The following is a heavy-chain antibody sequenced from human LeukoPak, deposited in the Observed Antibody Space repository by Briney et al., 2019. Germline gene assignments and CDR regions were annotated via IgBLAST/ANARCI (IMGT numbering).Heavy chain of an antibody. J-gene: IGHJ5*02. CDR2: ISSSSSYI. CDR3: ARGSPILIAAAGIRWFDP. D-gene: IGHD6-13*01. Sequence: PGGPLRLSCAASGFTFSSYSMNWVRQAPGKGLEWVSSISSSSSYIYYADSVKGRFTISRDNAKNSLYLQMNSLRAEDTAVYYCARGSPILIAAAGIRWFDPWGQGTLVTVSS. V-gene: IGHV3-21*01. CDR1: GFTFSSYS.